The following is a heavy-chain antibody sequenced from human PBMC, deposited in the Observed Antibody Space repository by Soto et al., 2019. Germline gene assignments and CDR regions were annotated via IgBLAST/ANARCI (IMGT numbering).Heavy chain of an antibody. CDR1: GGSISGYY. CDR2: IYYSGST. D-gene: IGHD3-22*01. V-gene: IGHV4-59*08. J-gene: IGHJ4*02. CDR3: AGRLDYYDSGGYYF. Sequence: PSETLSLTCTVSGGSISGYYWGWIRQPPGKGLEWIAYIYYSGSTNYNPSFRSRVTISVDTSKNQFSLKLSSVTAADTAVYYCAGRLDYYDSGGYYFWGQGTLVTVSS.